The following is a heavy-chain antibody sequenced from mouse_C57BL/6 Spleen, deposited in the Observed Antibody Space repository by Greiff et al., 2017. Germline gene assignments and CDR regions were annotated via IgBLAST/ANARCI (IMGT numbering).Heavy chain of an antibody. CDR3: ARSGYYTYYFDY. CDR1: GYSFTGYY. J-gene: IGHJ2*01. D-gene: IGHD2-3*01. Sequence: EVQLQQSGPELVKPGASVKISCKASGYSFTGYYMHWVKQSSEKSLEWIGEINPSTGGTSYNQQFKGKATLTVATSSSTAYRQLKSLTSDDSAVEYCARSGYYTYYFDYWGQGTTLTVSS. CDR2: INPSTGGT. V-gene: IGHV1-43*01.